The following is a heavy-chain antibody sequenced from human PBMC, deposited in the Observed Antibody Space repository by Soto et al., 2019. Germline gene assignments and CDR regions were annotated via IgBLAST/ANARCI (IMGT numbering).Heavy chain of an antibody. CDR2: ISGSGGST. D-gene: IGHD6-6*01. Sequence: GGSLRLSCAASGFTFSSYAMSWVRQAPGKGLEWVSAISGSGGSTYYADSVKGRFTISRDNSKNTLYLQMNSLRAEDTAVYYCAKGVEYIPARILLVPFDYWGQGTLVTVSS. V-gene: IGHV3-23*01. CDR3: AKGVEYIPARILLVPFDY. J-gene: IGHJ4*02. CDR1: GFTFSSYA.